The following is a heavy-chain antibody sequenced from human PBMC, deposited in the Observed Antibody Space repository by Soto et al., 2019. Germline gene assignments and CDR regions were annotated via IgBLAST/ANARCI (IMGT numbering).Heavy chain of an antibody. Sequence: GGSLRLSCAASGFTFSSYGMHWVRQAPGKGLEWVAVISYDGSNKYYADSVKGRFTISRDNSKSTLYLQMNSLRAEDTAVYYCAKGYYDYVWGSYRLGYYGMDVWGQGTTVTVSS. CDR2: ISYDGSNK. CDR1: GFTFSSYG. CDR3: AKGYYDYVWGSYRLGYYGMDV. V-gene: IGHV3-30*18. D-gene: IGHD3-16*02. J-gene: IGHJ6*02.